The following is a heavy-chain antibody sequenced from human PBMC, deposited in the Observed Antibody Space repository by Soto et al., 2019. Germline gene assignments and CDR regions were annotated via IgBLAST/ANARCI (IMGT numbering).Heavy chain of an antibody. CDR1: GFTFSVFG. V-gene: IGHV3-30*18. CDR3: AKLVERVGGVPVVAY. CDR2: ISHEGNSK. Sequence: GGSLRLSCAASGFTFSVFGMHWVRQAPGKGPEWVAVISHEGNSKHYADSVKGRFTISRDNPQNTLILVMHSLRTDDTGHYYCAKLVERVGGVPVVAYWGRGTLVTVSS. J-gene: IGHJ4*02. D-gene: IGHD6-6*01.